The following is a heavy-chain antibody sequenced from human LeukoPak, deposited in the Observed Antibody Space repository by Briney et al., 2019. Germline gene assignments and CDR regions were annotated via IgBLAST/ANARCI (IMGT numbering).Heavy chain of an antibody. V-gene: IGHV3-23*01. D-gene: IGHD3-16*02. CDR1: GFTFSSFA. CDR3: AKGISIYSYFDN. CDR2: ISASGGST. J-gene: IGHJ4*02. Sequence: GGSLRLSCAASGFTFSSFAMSWVRQAPGKGLEWISVISASGGSTYYADSVKGRFTVSRDNSKNTLHLQMNSLRAEDTAVYYCAKGISIYSYFDNWGQGTLVTVSS.